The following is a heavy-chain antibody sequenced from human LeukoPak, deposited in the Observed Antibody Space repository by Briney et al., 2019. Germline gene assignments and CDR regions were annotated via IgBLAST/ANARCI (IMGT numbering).Heavy chain of an antibody. J-gene: IGHJ4*02. Sequence: SSQALSLTCAVSGGSISSGGYSWSWIRQPPGKGLEWIGRIYTSGSTNYNPSLKSRVTMSVDTSKNQFSLKLSSVTAADTAVYYCARVSGSLDYFDYWGQGTLVTVSS. CDR3: ARVSGSLDYFDY. D-gene: IGHD1-26*01. CDR2: IYTSGST. CDR1: GGSISSGGYS. V-gene: IGHV4-61*02.